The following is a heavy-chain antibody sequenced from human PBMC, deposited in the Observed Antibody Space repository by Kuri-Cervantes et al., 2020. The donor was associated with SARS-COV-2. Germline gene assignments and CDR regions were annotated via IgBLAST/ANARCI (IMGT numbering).Heavy chain of an antibody. Sequence: SLKISCAASGFTFDDYAMHWVRQAPGKGLEWVSGISWNSGSIGYADSVKGRFTISRDNAKNSLYLQMNSLKTEDTAVYYCARATRITIFGNDAFDIWGQGTMVTVSS. J-gene: IGHJ3*02. CDR2: ISWNSGSI. CDR1: GFTFDDYA. V-gene: IGHV3-9*01. CDR3: ARATRITIFGNDAFDI. D-gene: IGHD3-3*01.